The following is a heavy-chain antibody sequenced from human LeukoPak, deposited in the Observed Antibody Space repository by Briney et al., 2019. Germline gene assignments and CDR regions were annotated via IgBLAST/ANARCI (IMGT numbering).Heavy chain of an antibody. CDR3: ARTFVQLWLTDY. CDR1: GYTFTGYY. J-gene: IGHJ4*02. CDR2: IDPNSGGT. D-gene: IGHD5-18*01. V-gene: IGHV1-2*02. Sequence: ASVKVSCKASGYTFTGYYMHWVRQAPGQGLEWMGWIDPNSGGTNYAQKFQGRVTMTRDTSISTAYMVLNRLRSDDTAVYYCARTFVQLWLTDYWGQGTLVTVSS.